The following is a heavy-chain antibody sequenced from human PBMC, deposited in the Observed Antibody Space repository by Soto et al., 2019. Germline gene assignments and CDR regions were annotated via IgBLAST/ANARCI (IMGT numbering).Heavy chain of an antibody. D-gene: IGHD6-19*01. CDR2: IYPGDSDT. J-gene: IGHJ4*02. V-gene: IGHV5-51*01. Sequence: GESLKISCKGSGYSFTSYWIGWVRQMPGKGLEWMGIIYPGDSDTRYSPSFQGQVTISADKSISTAYLQWSSLKASDTAMYYCARRIAVAGTRIYFDYWGQGTLVTVS. CDR1: GYSFTSYW. CDR3: ARRIAVAGTRIYFDY.